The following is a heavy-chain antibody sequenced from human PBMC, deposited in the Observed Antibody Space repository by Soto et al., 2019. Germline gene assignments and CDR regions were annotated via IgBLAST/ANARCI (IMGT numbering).Heavy chain of an antibody. CDR3: AREIVVVIFFDY. CDR2: IYYSGST. CDR1: GGSISSSSYY. V-gene: IGHV4-39*02. J-gene: IGHJ4*02. D-gene: IGHD3-22*01. Sequence: SETLSLTCSVSGGSISSSSYYWGWVRQPPGKGLEWIGSIYYSGSTYYNPSLKSRVTISVDTSKNQFSLKLSSVTAADTAVYYCAREIVVVIFFDYWGQGTLVTVSA.